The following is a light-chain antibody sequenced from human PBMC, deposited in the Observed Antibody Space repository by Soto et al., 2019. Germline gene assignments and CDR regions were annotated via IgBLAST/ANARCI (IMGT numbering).Light chain of an antibody. CDR3: QQYSAWPLT. V-gene: IGKV3-15*01. CDR1: QSVRSN. Sequence: EIVMTQSPATLSVSPGERATLFCRASQSVRSNFLAWYQQKPGQAPRLLIYGASTRATGVPARFSGSGSGTEFTLAISSLQSDDFAVYYCQQYSAWPLTFGGGTKVELQ. J-gene: IGKJ4*01. CDR2: GAS.